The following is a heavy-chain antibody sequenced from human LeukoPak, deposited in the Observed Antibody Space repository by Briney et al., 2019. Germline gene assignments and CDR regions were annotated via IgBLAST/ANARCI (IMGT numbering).Heavy chain of an antibody. V-gene: IGHV1-68*01. J-gene: IGHJ4*02. CDR2: ITLYNGNT. D-gene: IGHD3-22*01. CDR3: ARDLSYYDSSSPLGY. Sequence: ASVKVSCKASGYTFTYCSLHWLQQAPGQGLERMRWITLYNGNTNYAKKFQGRVTITRDMSLRTAYIELSSLRSDDTAVYYCARDLSYYDSSSPLGYWGQGTLVTVSS. CDR1: GYTFTYCS.